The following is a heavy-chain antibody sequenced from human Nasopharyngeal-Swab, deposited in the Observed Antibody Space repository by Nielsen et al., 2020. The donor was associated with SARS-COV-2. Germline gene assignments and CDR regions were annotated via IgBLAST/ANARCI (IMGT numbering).Heavy chain of an antibody. V-gene: IGHV1-46*01. CDR1: GYTFTRYY. J-gene: IGHJ5*02. D-gene: IGHD2-15*01. CDR2: INPGGGSA. Sequence: APVKVSCKASGYTFTRYYIHWVRQAPGQGLEWMGIINPGGGSARYSQNFQGRVTMTRDTSTSTVYMELSSLRSEDTAVYYCARGGDPREVVAATDCFDPWGQGTRVTVSS. CDR3: ARGGDPREVVAATDCFDP.